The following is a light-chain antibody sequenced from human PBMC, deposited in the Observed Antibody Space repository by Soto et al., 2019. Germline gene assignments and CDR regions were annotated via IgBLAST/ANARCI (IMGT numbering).Light chain of an antibody. J-gene: IGLJ1*01. CDR1: NSDIGGYNY. CDR2: EVT. Sequence: QSARTQPASVSGSPGQSITISCTGTNSDIGGYNYVSWYQQHPGTAHQLMLYEVTNRPSGLYNRFSGSKSSNTASLTISGLQAEDEADYYCTSYTSSSNNYVFGSGTTLTVL. V-gene: IGLV2-14*01. CDR3: TSYTSSSNNYV.